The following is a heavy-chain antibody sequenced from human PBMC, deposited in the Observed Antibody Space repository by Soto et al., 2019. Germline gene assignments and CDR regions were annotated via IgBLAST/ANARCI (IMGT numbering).Heavy chain of an antibody. CDR2: IKSKTDGGTT. V-gene: IGHV3-15*01. CDR1: GFTFSNAW. D-gene: IGHD5-18*01. Sequence: EVQLVESGGGLVKPGGSLRLSCAASGFTFSNAWMSWVRQAPGKGLEWVGRIKSKTDGGTTDYAAPVKDRFTISRDDSKNTLYLQMNSLKTEDTAVYDCSTMDTAMVPSSPYYWGQGTLVTVSS. CDR3: STMDTAMVPSSPYY. J-gene: IGHJ4*02.